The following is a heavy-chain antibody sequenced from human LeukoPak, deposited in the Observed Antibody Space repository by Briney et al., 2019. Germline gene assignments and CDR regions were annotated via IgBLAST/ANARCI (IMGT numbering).Heavy chain of an antibody. V-gene: IGHV4-61*01. CDR2: IYYSGST. J-gene: IGHJ6*03. D-gene: IGHD1-7*01. Sequence: SETLSLTCTVSGYSISSGYYWGWIRQPPGKGLEWSGYIYYSGSTNYNPSLKSRVTISVDTSKNQFSLKLSSVTAADTAVYYCARDRLQTNYYYYYMDVWGKGTTVTVSS. CDR3: ARDRLQTNYYYYYMDV. CDR1: GYSISSGYY.